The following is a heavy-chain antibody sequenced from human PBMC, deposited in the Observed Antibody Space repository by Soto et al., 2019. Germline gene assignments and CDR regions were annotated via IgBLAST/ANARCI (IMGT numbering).Heavy chain of an antibody. J-gene: IGHJ4*02. CDR1: GLIVSSYY. Sequence: GSLRLSCAASGLIVSSYYMSWVRQAPGTGLEWVSVIYGGGSTNYADSVKGRFTISRDNSKNTLYLQMNSLRAEDTAVYYCARGRITGTTSGLVQDYYFDQWGQGTLVTVSS. D-gene: IGHD1-20*01. CDR3: ARGRITGTTSGLVQDYYFDQ. V-gene: IGHV3-66*01. CDR2: IYGGGST.